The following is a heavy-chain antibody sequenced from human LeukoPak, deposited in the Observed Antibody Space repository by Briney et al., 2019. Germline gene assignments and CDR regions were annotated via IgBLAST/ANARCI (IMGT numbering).Heavy chain of an antibody. V-gene: IGHV3-7*01. D-gene: IGHD3-22*01. CDR2: IKQDGSEK. Sequence: PGGSLRLSCAASGFTFSSYWMSWVRQAPGKGLEWVANIKQDGSEKYYVDSVKGRFTISRDNAKNSLYLQMNSLRAEDTAVYYCARVGYYYDSSGYHDAFDVWGQGTMVTVSS. CDR3: ARVGYYYDSSGYHDAFDV. J-gene: IGHJ3*01. CDR1: GFTFSSYW.